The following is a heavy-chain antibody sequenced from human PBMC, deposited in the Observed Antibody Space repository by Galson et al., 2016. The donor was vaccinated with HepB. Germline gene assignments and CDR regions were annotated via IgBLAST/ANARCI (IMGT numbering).Heavy chain of an antibody. CDR3: ARDGGTYSSCSEFDY. CDR2: IYYSGST. Sequence: TLSLTCTVSGGSISSGGYYWSWIRQHPGKGLEWIGYIYYSGSTYYNPSLKSRVTISVDTSKNQFSLKLRSVTAADTAVYYCARDGGTYSSCSEFDYWGQGTLVTVSS. J-gene: IGHJ4*02. D-gene: IGHD6-13*01. V-gene: IGHV4-31*03. CDR1: GGSISSGGYY.